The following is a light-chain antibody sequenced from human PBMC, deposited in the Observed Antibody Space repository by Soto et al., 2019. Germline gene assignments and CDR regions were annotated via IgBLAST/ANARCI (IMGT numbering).Light chain of an antibody. Sequence: IVLTQSPATLSVSPGERATLSCRASQSVSSDVAWFQQRPGQTPRLLIYDASTRDTGIPARFSGSGSGTEFTLTISSLQSEDFAIYYCQQSNNWPLTFGGGTKVEVK. CDR3: QQSNNWPLT. J-gene: IGKJ4*01. V-gene: IGKV3-15*01. CDR2: DAS. CDR1: QSVSSD.